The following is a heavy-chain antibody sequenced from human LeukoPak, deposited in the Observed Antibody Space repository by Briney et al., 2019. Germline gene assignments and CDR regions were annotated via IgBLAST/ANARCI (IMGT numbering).Heavy chain of an antibody. V-gene: IGHV1-69*01. J-gene: IGHJ4*02. D-gene: IGHD3-22*01. CDR3: AIDSSGYYSRVYFDY. Sequence: GSSVKVSCKASGGTFSSYAISWLRQAPGQGLEWMGGIIPIFGTANYAQKFQGRVTITADESTSTAYMELSSLRSEDTAVYYCAIDSSGYYSRVYFDYWGEGTLVTVSS. CDR2: IIPIFGTA. CDR1: GGTFSSYA.